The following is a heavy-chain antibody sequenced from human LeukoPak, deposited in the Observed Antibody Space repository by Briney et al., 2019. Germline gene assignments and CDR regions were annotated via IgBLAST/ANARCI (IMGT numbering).Heavy chain of an antibody. CDR1: GYTFTSYG. CDR3: AIVQLGFGWYFDL. Sequence: ASVKVSCKASGYTFTSYGISWVRQAPAQGLDWMGWISAYNGNTNYAQKLQGRVTMTTDTSTSTAYMELRSLRSDDTAVYYCAIVQLGFGWYFDLWGRGTLVTVSS. J-gene: IGHJ2*01. CDR2: ISAYNGNT. V-gene: IGHV1-18*01. D-gene: IGHD7-27*01.